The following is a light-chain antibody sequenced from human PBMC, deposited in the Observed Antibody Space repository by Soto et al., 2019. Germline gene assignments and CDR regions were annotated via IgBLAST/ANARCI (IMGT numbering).Light chain of an antibody. V-gene: IGKV1-5*03. CDR2: KAS. Sequence: DIQVTQSPSTLSASVGDRVTITCRASQSISSWLAWYQQKPGKAPKLLIYKASSLESGVPSRFSGSGSGTEFTLTISGLQPDDFATYYCQQYSNYWTFGQGTKVEIK. J-gene: IGKJ1*01. CDR1: QSISSW. CDR3: QQYSNYWT.